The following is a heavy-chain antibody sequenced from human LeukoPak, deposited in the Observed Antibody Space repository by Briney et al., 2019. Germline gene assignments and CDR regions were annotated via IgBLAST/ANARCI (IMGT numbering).Heavy chain of an antibody. CDR2: ISSSSSYI. J-gene: IGHJ5*02. CDR1: GFTFSSYS. Sequence: PGGSLRLSCAASGFTFSSYSMNWVRQAPGKGLEWVSSISSSSSYIYYADSVKGRFTISRDNAKNSLYLQMNSLRAEDTALYYCARDRDYYGSGSYCWFDPWGQGTLVTVSS. D-gene: IGHD3-10*01. V-gene: IGHV3-21*04. CDR3: ARDRDYYGSGSYCWFDP.